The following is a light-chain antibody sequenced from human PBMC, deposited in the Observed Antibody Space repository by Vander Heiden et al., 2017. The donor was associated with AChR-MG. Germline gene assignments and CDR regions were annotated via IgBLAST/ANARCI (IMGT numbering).Light chain of an antibody. CDR3: QQSYSTPQT. J-gene: IGKJ1*01. V-gene: IGKV1-39*01. CDR2: AAS. Sequence: DIQMTQSPSPLSASAGDRGTITCRASQSNRSYLTWYQQKPGQAPKLLIYAASSLQSGVPSRFSGSGSGTDFTLTISSLQPEDFATYHCQQSYSTPQTFGQGTKVEIK. CDR1: QSNRSY.